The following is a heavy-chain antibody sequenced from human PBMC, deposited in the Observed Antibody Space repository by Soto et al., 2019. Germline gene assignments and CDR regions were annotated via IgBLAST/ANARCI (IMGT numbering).Heavy chain of an antibody. Sequence: QLQLQESGSGLVKPSQTLSLTCAVSGGSISSGGYSWRWIRQPPGKGLEWICYIFHSGSTYYDPSLKSRVTISVDRSKNQFSLNLGSVTAADTAVDYFARAGGLGEVDADYGGQGTLVTVSS. CDR2: IFHSGST. V-gene: IGHV4-30-2*01. D-gene: IGHD3-16*01. CDR3: ARAGGLGEVDADY. CDR1: GGSISSGGYS. J-gene: IGHJ4*02.